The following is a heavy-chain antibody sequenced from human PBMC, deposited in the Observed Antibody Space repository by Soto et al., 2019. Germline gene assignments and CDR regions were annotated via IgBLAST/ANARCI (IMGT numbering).Heavy chain of an antibody. CDR2: ITYRGNDA. Sequence: GGTLRLSCAVSGFTLRDYHKGRMRQDSGKGLEWISYITYRGNDAYYADSVKGRFAISRDNTKNSLYLQMNCLRVEDTALYYCARRIVGNTGHAMDGWGHGPTVTCSS. CDR3: ARRIVGNTGHAMDG. V-gene: IGHV3-11*01. D-gene: IGHD1-26*01. J-gene: IGHJ6*02. CDR1: GFTLRDYH.